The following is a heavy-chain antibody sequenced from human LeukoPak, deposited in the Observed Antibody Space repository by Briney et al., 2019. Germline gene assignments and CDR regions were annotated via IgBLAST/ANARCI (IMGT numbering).Heavy chain of an antibody. V-gene: IGHV3-23*01. CDR1: GFTSTSYS. Sequence: GGSLRLSRAASGFTSTSYSMSAVPPTPAKGLECVSVISGSGGRTYYAGSVKGRFAISRDDSKNTLYLQMNSLRAEDTAIYYCAKGTYYYASGHSYIQTFGENWGQGTLVTVSS. J-gene: IGHJ4*02. CDR2: ISGSGGRT. CDR3: AKGTYYYASGHSYIQTFGEN. D-gene: IGHD3-10*01.